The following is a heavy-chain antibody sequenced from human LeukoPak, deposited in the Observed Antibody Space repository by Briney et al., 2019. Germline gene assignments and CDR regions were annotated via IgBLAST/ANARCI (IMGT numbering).Heavy chain of an antibody. CDR3: ARQFDGSHPNAFDI. J-gene: IGHJ3*02. CDR1: GFTFSSYG. Sequence: GGSLRLSCAASGFTFSSYGMHWVRQAPGKRLEWVAVTWYDGSYKYYGDSVKGRFTISRDNSKNTLYLQMASLRVEDTAVYYCARQFDGSHPNAFDIWGQGTMVTVSS. CDR2: TWYDGSYK. V-gene: IGHV3-33*08. D-gene: IGHD1-26*01.